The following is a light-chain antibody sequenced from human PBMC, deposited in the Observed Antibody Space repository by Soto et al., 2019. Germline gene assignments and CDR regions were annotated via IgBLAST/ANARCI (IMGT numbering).Light chain of an antibody. CDR2: EVT. Sequence: ALTQPASVSGSPGQSITISCTGTSSDVGSYDLVSWYQQHPGKAPRLIIYEVTKRPSGVSNRFSGSKSGSTASLTFSGLQAEDEADYFCCSYAGVSTFVFGTGTKVTVL. V-gene: IGLV2-23*02. J-gene: IGLJ1*01. CDR3: CSYAGVSTFV. CDR1: SSDVGSYDL.